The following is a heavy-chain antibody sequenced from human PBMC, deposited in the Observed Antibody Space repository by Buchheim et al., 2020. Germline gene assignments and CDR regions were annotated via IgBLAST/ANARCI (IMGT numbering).Heavy chain of an antibody. CDR3: AKDLGAGYSYGYAPFDY. V-gene: IGHV3-23*01. D-gene: IGHD5-18*01. Sequence: EVQLLESGGGLVQPGGSLRLSCAASGFTFSSYAMTWVRQAPGKGLEWVAGISGSGGSTYYADSVKGRFTVSRDNSKNTLYLQMNSLRAEDTAVYYCAKDLGAGYSYGYAPFDYWGQGTL. CDR2: ISGSGGST. CDR1: GFTFSSYA. J-gene: IGHJ4*02.